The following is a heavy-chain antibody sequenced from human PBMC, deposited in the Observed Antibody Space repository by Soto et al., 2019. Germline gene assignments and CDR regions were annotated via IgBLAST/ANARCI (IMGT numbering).Heavy chain of an antibody. D-gene: IGHD5-12*01. CDR3: ARDIRGYSRAVDY. CDR1: GDAVSSGSYY. V-gene: IGHV4-61*01. Sequence: PSETLSLTCNVSGDAVSSGSYYWTWVRQPPGKGLEGIGNIYYSGTTNYNPSLQNRVTIXXXTXXXXXSPXLXXVTXADAALDYCARDIRGYSRAVDYWGQGTQVTVSS. CDR2: IYYSGTT. J-gene: IGHJ4*02.